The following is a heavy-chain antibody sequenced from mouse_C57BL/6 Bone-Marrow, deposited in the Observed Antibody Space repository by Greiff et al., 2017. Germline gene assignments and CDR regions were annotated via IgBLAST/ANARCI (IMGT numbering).Heavy chain of an antibody. D-gene: IGHD1-1*01. V-gene: IGHV1-80*01. Sequence: QVQLQQSGAELVKPGASVKISCKASGYAFSSHWMNWVKQRPGKGLEWIGQIYPGDGDTNYNGKFKGKATLTADKSSSTAYMQLSSLTSEDSAVYFCARKGFGDYYGSSGFAYWGQGTLVTVSA. CDR2: IYPGDGDT. CDR1: GYAFSSHW. J-gene: IGHJ3*01. CDR3: ARKGFGDYYGSSGFAY.